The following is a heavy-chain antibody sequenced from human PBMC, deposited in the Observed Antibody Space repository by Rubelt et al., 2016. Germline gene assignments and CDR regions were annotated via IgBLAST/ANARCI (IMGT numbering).Heavy chain of an antibody. Sequence: QVQLVQSGAEVKKPGASVKVSCKASGYTFTGYYMHWVRQAPGQGLEWMGWINPNSGGTNYAKKFQGRVTSTRYTSIRPAYMGRSRLRSDDTAVYYCARFAIGGHSSGYLFDYWGQGTLVTVSS. V-gene: IGHV1-2*01. CDR3: ARFAIGGHSSGYLFDY. CDR1: GYTFTGYY. D-gene: IGHD3-22*01. J-gene: IGHJ4*02. CDR2: INPNSGGT.